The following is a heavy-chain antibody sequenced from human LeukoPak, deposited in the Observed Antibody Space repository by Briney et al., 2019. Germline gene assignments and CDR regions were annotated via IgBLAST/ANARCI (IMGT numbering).Heavy chain of an antibody. CDR1: GGSISSGAYY. D-gene: IGHD2-15*01. CDR3: ARDAPTAYCSGGTCYFDY. Sequence: SETLSLTCTVSGGSISSGAYYWSWIRQPAGKGLEWIGRIYTSGSTDYSPSLKSRATISLDTSKNQFSLNLSSMTAADTALYFCARDAPTAYCSGGTCYFDYWGQGTLVTVSS. J-gene: IGHJ4*02. V-gene: IGHV4-61*02. CDR2: IYTSGST.